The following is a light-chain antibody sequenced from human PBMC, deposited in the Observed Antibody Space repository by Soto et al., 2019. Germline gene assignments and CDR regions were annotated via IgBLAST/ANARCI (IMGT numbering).Light chain of an antibody. Sequence: IVMTQSSATLSVSPVERATLSCRSSQSISNNLAWYQQKPGQALRLLIYGASTRATGIPARFSGSGSGTEFTLSINSLQSEDFAVYYCQQYNNWPPSLNFGGGTKVDIK. CDR2: GAS. V-gene: IGKV3-15*01. CDR1: QSISNN. J-gene: IGKJ4*01. CDR3: QQYNNWPPSLN.